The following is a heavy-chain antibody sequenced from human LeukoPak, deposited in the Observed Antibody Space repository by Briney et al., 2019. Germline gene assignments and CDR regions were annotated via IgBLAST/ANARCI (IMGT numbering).Heavy chain of an antibody. Sequence: GGSLRLSCAASGFTFSSYGMHWVRQAPGKGLEWVSYISSSSSTIYYADSVKGRFTISRDNAKNSLYLQMNSLRDEDTAVYYCARRVRSGEWLVQYGMDVWGQGTTVTVSS. CDR2: ISSSSSTI. CDR1: GFTFSSYG. D-gene: IGHD6-19*01. V-gene: IGHV3-48*02. J-gene: IGHJ6*02. CDR3: ARRVRSGEWLVQYGMDV.